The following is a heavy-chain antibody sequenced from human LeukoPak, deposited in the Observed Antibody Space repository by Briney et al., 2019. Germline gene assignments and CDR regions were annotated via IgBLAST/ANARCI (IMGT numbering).Heavy chain of an antibody. CDR2: INPNSGGT. V-gene: IGHV1-2*02. J-gene: IGHJ4*02. D-gene: IGHD3-10*01. Sequence: ASVKVSCKASGYTFTGYYMHWVRQAPGQGLEWMGWINPNSGGTNYAQKFQGRVTMTRDTSISTAHMELSRLRSDDTAVYYCARYLYGSGSYYGGANYFDYWGQGTLVTVSS. CDR3: ARYLYGSGSYYGGANYFDY. CDR1: GYTFTGYY.